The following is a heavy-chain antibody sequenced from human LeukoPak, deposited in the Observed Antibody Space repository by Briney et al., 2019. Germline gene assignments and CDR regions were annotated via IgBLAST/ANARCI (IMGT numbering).Heavy chain of an antibody. CDR3: AREDSYGPYYFDY. D-gene: IGHD5-18*01. CDR2: ISSSSSYI. J-gene: IGHJ4*02. CDR1: GFTFGSYS. Sequence: GGSLRLSCAASGFTFGSYSMNWVRQAPGKGLEWVSSISSSSSYIYYADSVKGRFTISRDNAKNSMYLQMNSLRAEDTAVYYCAREDSYGPYYFDYWGQGTLVTVSS. V-gene: IGHV3-21*01.